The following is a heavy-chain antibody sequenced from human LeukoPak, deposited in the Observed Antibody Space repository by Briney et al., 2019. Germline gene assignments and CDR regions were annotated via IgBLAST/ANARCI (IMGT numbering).Heavy chain of an antibody. D-gene: IGHD3-16*02. CDR3: ARAIGLVTPYFDY. V-gene: IGHV3-53*04. CDR1: GFTVTSNY. J-gene: IGHJ4*02. Sequence: PGGSLRLSSAASGFTVTSNYMSWVRQAPGKGLAWVSVIYSGGSTYYADSVKGRFTISRHNAKNTLYLQMNSLRAEDTAVYYCARAIGLVTPYFDYWGQGTLVTVSS. CDR2: IYSGGST.